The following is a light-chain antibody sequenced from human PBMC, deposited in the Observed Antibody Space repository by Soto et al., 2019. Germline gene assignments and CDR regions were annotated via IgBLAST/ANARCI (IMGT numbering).Light chain of an antibody. CDR1: QSVSSN. CDR2: GAS. Sequence: EIVMTQSPATLSVSPGERATLSCRASQSVSSNLAWYQQKPGQGPRLLFYGASTRATGSPARFIGSGSGTAFTLTIISSQSEDFAVYYCQQSNRWPYTFGQGTKLEIK. V-gene: IGKV3-15*01. CDR3: QQSNRWPYT. J-gene: IGKJ2*01.